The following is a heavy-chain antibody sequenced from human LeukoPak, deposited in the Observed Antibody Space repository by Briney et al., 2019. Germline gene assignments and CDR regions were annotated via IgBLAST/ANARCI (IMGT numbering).Heavy chain of an antibody. J-gene: IGHJ6*03. CDR2: IIPIFGTA. CDR3: ARSTVTTGYYYYMDV. D-gene: IGHD4-11*01. V-gene: IGHV1-69*05. Sequence: SVKVSCKASGGTFSSYAISWVRQAPGQGLEWMGGIIPIFGTANCAQKFQGRVTITTDESTSTAYMELSSLRSEDTAVYYCARSTVTTGYYYYMDVWGKGTTVTVSS. CDR1: GGTFSSYA.